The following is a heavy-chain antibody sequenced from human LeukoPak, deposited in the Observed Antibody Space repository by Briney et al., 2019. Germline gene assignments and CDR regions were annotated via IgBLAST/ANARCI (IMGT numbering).Heavy chain of an antibody. D-gene: IGHD2-15*01. CDR3: ARERSRIVDP. J-gene: IGHJ5*02. CDR2: IYTSGST. Sequence: SETLSLTCTVSGGSISSGSYYWSWIRQPAGKGLEWIGRIYTSGSTNYNPSLKSRVTISVDTSKNQFSLKLSSVTAADTAVYYCARERSRIVDPWGQGTLVTVSS. V-gene: IGHV4-61*02. CDR1: GGSISSGSYY.